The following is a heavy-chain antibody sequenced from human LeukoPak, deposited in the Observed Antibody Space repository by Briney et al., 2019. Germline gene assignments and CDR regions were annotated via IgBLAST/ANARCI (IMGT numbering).Heavy chain of an antibody. CDR1: GGSISGYY. Sequence: SETLSLTCTVSGGSISGYYWSWIRQPAGKGLEWIGRIHISGSTNYNPSLKSRVTMSVDTSKNQFSLKLSSVTAADTAVYYCAREEGGYDSYFDYWGQGTLVTVSS. CDR3: AREEGGYDSYFDY. CDR2: IHISGST. D-gene: IGHD5-12*01. V-gene: IGHV4-4*07. J-gene: IGHJ4*02.